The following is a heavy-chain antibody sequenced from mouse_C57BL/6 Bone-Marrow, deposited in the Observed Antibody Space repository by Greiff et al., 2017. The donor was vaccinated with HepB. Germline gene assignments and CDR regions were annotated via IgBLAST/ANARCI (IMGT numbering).Heavy chain of an antibody. Sequence: EVQGVESGGGLVKPGGSLKLSCAASGFTFSSYAMSWVRQTPEKRLEWVATISDGGSYTYYPDNVKGRFTISRDNAKNNLYLQMSHLKSEDTAMYYCARDGGSLAYWGQGTLVTVSA. CDR3: ARDGGSLAY. CDR2: ISDGGSYT. D-gene: IGHD1-1*02. J-gene: IGHJ3*01. CDR1: GFTFSSYA. V-gene: IGHV5-4*01.